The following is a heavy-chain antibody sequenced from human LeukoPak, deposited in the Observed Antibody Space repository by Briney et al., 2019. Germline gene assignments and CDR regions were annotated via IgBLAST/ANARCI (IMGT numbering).Heavy chain of an antibody. V-gene: IGHV3-23*01. CDR1: GFTFSSYA. CDR2: ISGSGGST. Sequence: GGSLRLSCAASGFTFSSYAMSWVRQAPGEGLEWVSAISGSGGSTYYADSVKGRFTISRDNSKNTLYLQMNSLRAEDTAVYYCAKDHIQQLVPDAFDIWGQGTMVTVSS. J-gene: IGHJ3*02. CDR3: AKDHIQQLVPDAFDI. D-gene: IGHD6-13*01.